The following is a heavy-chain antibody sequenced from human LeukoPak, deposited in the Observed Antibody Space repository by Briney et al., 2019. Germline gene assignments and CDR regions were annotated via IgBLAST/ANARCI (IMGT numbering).Heavy chain of an antibody. V-gene: IGHV3-48*04. J-gene: IGHJ4*02. CDR2: ISSSGSTI. Sequence: PGGSLRLSCAASGFTFSSYSMNWVRQAPGKGLEWVSYISSSGSTIYYADSVKGRFTISRDNAKNSLYLQMNSLRAEDTAVYYCARDRLGTSKQWLVLFDYWGQGTLVTVSS. D-gene: IGHD6-19*01. CDR3: ARDRLGTSKQWLVLFDY. CDR1: GFTFSSYS.